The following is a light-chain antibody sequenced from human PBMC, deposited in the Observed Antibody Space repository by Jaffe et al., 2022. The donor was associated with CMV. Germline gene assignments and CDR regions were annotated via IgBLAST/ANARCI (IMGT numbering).Light chain of an antibody. CDR2: AAS. CDR1: QAIGNY. Sequence: DIQLTQSPSFLSTSVGDRVTITCRASQAIGNYLAWYQQVPGKAPKLLIYAASTLESGVPSRFSGSGSGTEFILTISSLQPEDFATYYCQQLNSYPYTFAQGTKLEVK. J-gene: IGKJ2*01. V-gene: IGKV1-9*01. CDR3: QQLNSYPYT.